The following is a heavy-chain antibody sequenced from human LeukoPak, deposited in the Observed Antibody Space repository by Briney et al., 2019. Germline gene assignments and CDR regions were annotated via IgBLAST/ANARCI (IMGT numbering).Heavy chain of an antibody. J-gene: IGHJ4*02. CDR2: ISSSSSTI. V-gene: IGHV3-48*01. CDR3: ARDFTLGRITYYFDY. Sequence: GGSLRLSCAASGFTFSSYSMNWVRRAPGKGLEWVSYISSSSSTIYYADSVKGRFTISRDNAKNSLYLQMNSLRAEDTAVYYCARDFTLGRITYYFDYWGQGTLVTVSS. CDR1: GFTFSSYS. D-gene: IGHD1-14*01.